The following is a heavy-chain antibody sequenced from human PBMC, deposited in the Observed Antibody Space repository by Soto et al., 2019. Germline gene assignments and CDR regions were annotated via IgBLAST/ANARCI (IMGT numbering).Heavy chain of an antibody. V-gene: IGHV4-59*01. Sequence: PSETLSLTCPVSGGAISNYHWSWIRQPPGKGLEWIGHIYDSVTTNYNPPLKSRVTISVDTSKNQFSLKLNSVTAADTALYFCASIFRGEPPFYWGQGTLVTVSS. J-gene: IGHJ4*02. CDR3: ASIFRGEPPFY. D-gene: IGHD3-10*01. CDR1: GGAISNYH. CDR2: IYDSVTT.